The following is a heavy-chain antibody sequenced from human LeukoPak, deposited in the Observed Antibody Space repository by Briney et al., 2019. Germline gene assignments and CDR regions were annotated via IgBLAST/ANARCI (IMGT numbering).Heavy chain of an antibody. CDR3: ASHHYGSGSYFYGMDV. Sequence: ASVKVSCKASGYTFTGYYMHWVRQAPGQGLEWMGWINPNSGGTNYAQKFQGRVTMTRDTSISTAYRELSRLRSDDTAVYYCASHHYGSGSYFYGMDVWGQGTTVTVSS. CDR1: GYTFTGYY. J-gene: IGHJ6*02. CDR2: INPNSGGT. D-gene: IGHD3-10*01. V-gene: IGHV1-2*02.